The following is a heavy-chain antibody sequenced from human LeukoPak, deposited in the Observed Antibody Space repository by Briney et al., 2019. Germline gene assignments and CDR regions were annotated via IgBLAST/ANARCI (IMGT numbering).Heavy chain of an antibody. V-gene: IGHV3-23*01. CDR1: GFTFSSYA. J-gene: IGHJ3*01. CDR2: ISGSGSTT. Sequence: GGSLRLSCAASGFTFSSYAMNWVRQAPGKGLEWVSVISGSGSTTYYADSVKGRFTISRDNSKNTLYLQMNSLRVEDTAVYYCAMRGGTQLWSNWGQGTMVTVSS. D-gene: IGHD5-18*01. CDR3: AMRGGTQLWSN.